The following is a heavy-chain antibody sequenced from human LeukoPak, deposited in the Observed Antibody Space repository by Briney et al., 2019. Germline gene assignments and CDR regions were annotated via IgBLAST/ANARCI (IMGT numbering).Heavy chain of an antibody. D-gene: IGHD6-19*01. J-gene: IGHJ4*02. CDR1: GGSLSSYY. CDR2: MFYTGST. CDR3: ARQGIRGQWLVHFDY. Sequence: SETLSLTCTVPGGSLSSYYWSWIRQPPGKGLEWIGYMFYTGSTRYNPSLKSRVTISIDTSKNQFSLKLISVTAADTAVYYCARQGIRGQWLVHFDYWGQGTLVTVSS. V-gene: IGHV4-59*08.